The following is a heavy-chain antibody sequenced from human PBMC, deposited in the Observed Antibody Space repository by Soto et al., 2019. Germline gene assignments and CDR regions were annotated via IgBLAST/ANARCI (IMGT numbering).Heavy chain of an antibody. CDR3: AKDVASHYCTPNSCLYFFHS. D-gene: IGHD2-8*01. CDR2: ISDSGST. V-gene: IGHV3-23*01. Sequence: EVQLLESGGGLVQPGGSLRLSCAASGFSFNNYAMNWVRQAPGQGLEWVSTISDSGSTYYADSVKGRFTISRDNFKKTLYLQMKSPTAEHTPVYFCAKDVASHYCTPNSCLYFFHSWGRGTLVTVSS. J-gene: IGHJ4*02. CDR1: GFSFNNYA.